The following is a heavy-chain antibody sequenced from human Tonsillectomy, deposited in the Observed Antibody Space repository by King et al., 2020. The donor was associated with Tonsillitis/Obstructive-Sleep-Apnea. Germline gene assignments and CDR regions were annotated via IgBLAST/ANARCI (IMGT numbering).Heavy chain of an antibody. CDR2: IYWDDDK. D-gene: IGHD6-13*01. CDR1: GFSLSTSGVG. CDR3: AQAEYYYYMDV. J-gene: IGHJ6*03. V-gene: IGHV2-5*02. Sequence: TLKESGPTLVKPPQTLTLTCTFSGFSLSTSGVGVGWIRQPPGKALEWLALIYWDDDKRYSPSLKSRLTITKDTSKNQVVLTMTNMDPVDTATYYCAQAEYYYYMDVWGKGTTVTVSS.